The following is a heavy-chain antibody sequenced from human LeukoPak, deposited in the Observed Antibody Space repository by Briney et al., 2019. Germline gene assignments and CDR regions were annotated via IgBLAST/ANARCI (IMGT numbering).Heavy chain of an antibody. J-gene: IGHJ4*02. Sequence: GGSLRLSCAASGFTFSSYSMNWVRQAPGKGLEWVSYISSSSSTIYYADSVKGRFTISRDNAKSSLYLQMNSLRAEDTAVYYCARAGVGATQGVNYWGQGTLVTVSS. CDR3: ARAGVGATQGVNY. D-gene: IGHD1-26*01. CDR1: GFTFSSYS. CDR2: ISSSSSTI. V-gene: IGHV3-48*01.